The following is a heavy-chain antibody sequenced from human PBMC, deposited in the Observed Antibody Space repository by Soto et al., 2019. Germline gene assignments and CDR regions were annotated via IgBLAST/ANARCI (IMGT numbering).Heavy chain of an antibody. CDR1: GGSFSGYY. V-gene: IGHV4-34*01. Sequence: SETLSLTCAVYGGSFSGYYWSWIRQPPGKGLEWIGEINHSGSTNYNPSLKSRVTISVDTSKNQFSLKLSSVTAADTAVYYCARVKVIMITFGGVIVKLWSAFDIWGQGTMVTVSS. D-gene: IGHD3-16*02. CDR3: ARVKVIMITFGGVIVKLWSAFDI. J-gene: IGHJ3*02. CDR2: INHSGST.